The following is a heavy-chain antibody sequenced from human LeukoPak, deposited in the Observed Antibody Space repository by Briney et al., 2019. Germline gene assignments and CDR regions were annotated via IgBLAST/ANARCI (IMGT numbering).Heavy chain of an antibody. CDR1: GYTFTGYY. D-gene: IGHD3-22*01. Sequence: GASVKDSCKASGYTFTGYYMHWVRQAPGQGLEWMGRINPNSGGTNYAQKFQGRVTMTRDTSISTAYMELSRLRSDDTAVYYCATARFVSGSYYFDYWGQGTLVTVSS. CDR2: INPNSGGT. CDR3: ATARFVSGSYYFDY. V-gene: IGHV1-2*06. J-gene: IGHJ4*02.